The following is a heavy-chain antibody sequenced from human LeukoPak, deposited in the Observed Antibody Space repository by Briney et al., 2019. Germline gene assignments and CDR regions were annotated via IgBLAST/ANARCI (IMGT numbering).Heavy chain of an antibody. CDR2: IYYSGST. J-gene: IGHJ3*02. CDR3: ARMATIVSLAFDI. Sequence: SETLSLTCTVSGGSISSNSYYWGWIRQPPGKGLEWIGSIYYSGSTYYNPSLKSRVTISVDTSKNQFSLKLSSVTAADTAVYYCARMATIVSLAFDIWGQGTMVTVSS. V-gene: IGHV4-39*01. CDR1: GGSISSNSYY. D-gene: IGHD5-24*01.